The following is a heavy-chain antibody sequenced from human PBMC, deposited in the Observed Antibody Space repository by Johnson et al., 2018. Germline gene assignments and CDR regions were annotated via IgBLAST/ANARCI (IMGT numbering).Heavy chain of an antibody. V-gene: IGHV3-15*01. D-gene: IGHD5-24*01. Sequence: EVQLVESGGGVVQPGRSLRLSCAASGFTFSNAWTSWVRQAPGKGREWVGRIRSNTDGGTTDYVEHMKGRFTITRDDATNTLYLQMNTRKTEEQTVYYCTTGGDGYNYRYYGMDVWGQGTTVTVSS. CDR2: IRSNTDGGTT. CDR1: GFTFSNAW. CDR3: TTGGDGYNYRYYGMDV. J-gene: IGHJ6*02.